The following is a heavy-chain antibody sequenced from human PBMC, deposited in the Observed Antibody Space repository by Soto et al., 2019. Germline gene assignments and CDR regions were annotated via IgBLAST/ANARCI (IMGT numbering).Heavy chain of an antibody. CDR3: ARGGYSSTWSNLLDRSGLDV. Sequence: QVQLVQSGAEAKKPGSSVKVSCKTSGGTFSSYAISWVRQAPGQRLEWMGGIVPLFRTTNYAQTCQGRVTITADTSTDTVYMEMSGLRSGDTAVYYCARGGYSSTWSNLLDRSGLDVWCQGTTVTVSS. J-gene: IGHJ6*02. CDR2: IVPLFRTT. D-gene: IGHD6-13*01. CDR1: GGTFSSYA. V-gene: IGHV1-69*06.